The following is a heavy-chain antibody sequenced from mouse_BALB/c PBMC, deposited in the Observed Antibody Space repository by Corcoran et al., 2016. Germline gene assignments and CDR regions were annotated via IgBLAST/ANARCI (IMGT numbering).Heavy chain of an antibody. D-gene: IGHD1-1*01. J-gene: IGHJ3*01. Sequence: QVQLQQSGAELMKPGASVKISCKATGYTFSSYWIEWVKQRPGHGLEWIGEILPGSGSTNYNEKFKGKATFTADTSSNTAYKQLSSLTSEDSAVYYCAIHYYGSSLFAYWGQGTLVTVSA. CDR1: GYTFSSYW. CDR2: ILPGSGST. V-gene: IGHV1-9*01. CDR3: AIHYYGSSLFAY.